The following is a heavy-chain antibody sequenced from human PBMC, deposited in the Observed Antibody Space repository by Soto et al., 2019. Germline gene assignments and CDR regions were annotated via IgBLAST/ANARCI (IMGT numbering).Heavy chain of an antibody. CDR2: IIPILGIA. V-gene: IGHV1-69*04. CDR1: GGTFSSYT. D-gene: IGHD3-3*01. J-gene: IGHJ4*02. CDR3: ARDVLGDFWSGFDY. Sequence: GASVKVSCQASGGTFSSYTISWVRQAPGQGLEWMGRIIPILGIANYAQKFQGRVTITADKSTSTAYMELSSLRSEDTAVYYCARDVLGDFWSGFDYWGQGTLVTVSS.